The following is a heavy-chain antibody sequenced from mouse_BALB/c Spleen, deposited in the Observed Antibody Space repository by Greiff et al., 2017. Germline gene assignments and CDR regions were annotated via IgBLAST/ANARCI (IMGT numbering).Heavy chain of an antibody. CDR1: GFTFSSFG. D-gene: IGHD1-1*01. Sequence: EVHLVESGGGLVQPGGSRKLSCAASGFTFSSFGMHWVRQAPEKGLEWVAYISSGSSTIYYADTVKGRFTISRDNPKNTLFLQMTSLRSEDTAMYYCARSTPYYGSSYFDYWGQGTTLTVSS. CDR2: ISSGSSTI. CDR3: ARSTPYYGSSYFDY. V-gene: IGHV5-17*02. J-gene: IGHJ2*01.